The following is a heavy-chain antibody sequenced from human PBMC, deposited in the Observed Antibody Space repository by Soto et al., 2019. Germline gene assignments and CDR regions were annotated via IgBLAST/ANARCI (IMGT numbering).Heavy chain of an antibody. V-gene: IGHV3-23*01. CDR1: GFSFNSYA. CDR3: VKQRGSGKTYYYHMDV. J-gene: IGHJ6*02. CDR2: INYNSRAT. Sequence: EVQLLESGGGLVQPGGSLRLSCATSGFSFNSYAMTWVRQAPGMGLEWVAVINYNSRATFHAQSVKGRFTISRDNSRNTVFLQMDSLRAEDTAVYYCVKQRGSGKTYYYHMDVWGLGTAVIVSS. D-gene: IGHD3-10*01.